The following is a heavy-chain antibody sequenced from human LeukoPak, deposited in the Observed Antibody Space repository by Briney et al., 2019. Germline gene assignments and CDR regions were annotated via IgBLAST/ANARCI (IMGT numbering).Heavy chain of an antibody. CDR2: IYDSGNT. CDR3: ARQSGGVGTKIDY. CDR1: GGSISSYY. J-gene: IGHJ4*02. Sequence: RSSETLSLTCTVSGGSISSYYWSWIRQPPGKGLEWIGYIYDSGNTNYNPSLKSRVTMSVDTSKNQFSLSLNSVTAADTAVYYCARQSGGVGTKIDYWGQGTLVTVSS. D-gene: IGHD3-16*01. V-gene: IGHV4-59*08.